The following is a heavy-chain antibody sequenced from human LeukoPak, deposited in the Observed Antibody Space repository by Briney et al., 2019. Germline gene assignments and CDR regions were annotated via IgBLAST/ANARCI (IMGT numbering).Heavy chain of an antibody. CDR3: VRGAYSSSWLNFDY. D-gene: IGHD6-13*01. CDR1: GFTFSSYA. CDR2: IPYDGSNK. V-gene: IGHV3-30*04. J-gene: IGHJ4*02. Sequence: GRTLRLSCAASGFTFSSYAMHWVHQAPGKGLEWVALIPYDGSNKYYADSVKGRFTVSRDNSKNTLYLQMNSLRAEDTAVYYCVRGAYSSSWLNFDYWGQGTLVTVSS.